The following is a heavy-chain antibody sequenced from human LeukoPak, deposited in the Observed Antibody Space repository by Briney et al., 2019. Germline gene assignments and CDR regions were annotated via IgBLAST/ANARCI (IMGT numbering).Heavy chain of an antibody. V-gene: IGHV1-18*01. J-gene: IGHJ4*02. CDR3: ARSATPYIQLWYVGY. Sequence: GASVKVSCKASGYTFTSYGISWVRQAPGQGLEWMGWISAYNGNTNYAQKLQGRVTMTTDTSTSTAYMELRSLRSDDTAVYYCARSATPYIQLWYVGYWGQGTLVTVSS. D-gene: IGHD5-18*01. CDR1: GYTFTSYG. CDR2: ISAYNGNT.